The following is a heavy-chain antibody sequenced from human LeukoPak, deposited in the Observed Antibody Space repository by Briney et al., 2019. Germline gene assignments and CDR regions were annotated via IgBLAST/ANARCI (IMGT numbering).Heavy chain of an antibody. J-gene: IGHJ4*02. Sequence: GTSLRLSCAASAFTFSSYGMTWVRQAPGKGLEWVSSISGSGGTTYYADSVKGRFTISRDNSKNTLYLQMNSLRAEDTAVYYCAKALGSYYFDYWGQGTLVTVSS. CDR1: AFTFSSYG. D-gene: IGHD3-10*01. V-gene: IGHV3-23*01. CDR3: AKALGSYYFDY. CDR2: ISGSGGTT.